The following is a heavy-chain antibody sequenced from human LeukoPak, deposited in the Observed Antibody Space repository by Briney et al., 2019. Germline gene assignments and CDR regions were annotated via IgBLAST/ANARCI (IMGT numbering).Heavy chain of an antibody. CDR3: ARERQVDSSSWYFDY. D-gene: IGHD6-13*01. CDR1: GFTFSSYS. J-gene: IGHJ4*02. V-gene: IGHV3-21*01. Sequence: AGGSLRLSCAASGFTFSSYSMNWVRQAPGKGLEWVSSISSSSSYIYYADSVKGRFTTSRDNAKNSLYLQMNSLRAEDTAVYYCARERQVDSSSWYFDYWGQGTLVTVSS. CDR2: ISSSSSYI.